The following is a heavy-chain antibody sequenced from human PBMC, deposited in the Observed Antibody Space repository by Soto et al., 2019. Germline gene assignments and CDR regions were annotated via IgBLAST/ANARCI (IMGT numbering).Heavy chain of an antibody. CDR1: GYSFTSYW. V-gene: IGHV5-10-1*01. D-gene: IGHD5-18*01. CDR2: IDASDSYT. Sequence: GESLNISCKGSGYSFTSYWISWVRQMPGKGLEWVGRIDASDSYTNYSPSFQGHVTISADKSVSTAYLQWSSLKASDTAMYYCVRHGSGYSYGYGMDVWGQGTTATVSS. CDR3: VRHGSGYSYGYGMDV. J-gene: IGHJ6*02.